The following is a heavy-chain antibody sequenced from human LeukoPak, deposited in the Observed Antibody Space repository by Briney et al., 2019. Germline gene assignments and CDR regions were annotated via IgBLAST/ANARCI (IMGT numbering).Heavy chain of an antibody. CDR3: ARVVAVRPTTYYYYYMDV. D-gene: IGHD6-6*01. V-gene: IGHV4-4*07. Sequence: PSETLSLTCSVSGGSIGSHYWSWIRQPAGKGLEWIEQIYTSGSTNCNPSLKSRVTMSVDTSKNEFSLNLSSVTAADTAMYYCARVVAVRPTTYYYYYMDVWGKGTTVTVSS. J-gene: IGHJ6*03. CDR1: GGSIGSHY. CDR2: IYTSGST.